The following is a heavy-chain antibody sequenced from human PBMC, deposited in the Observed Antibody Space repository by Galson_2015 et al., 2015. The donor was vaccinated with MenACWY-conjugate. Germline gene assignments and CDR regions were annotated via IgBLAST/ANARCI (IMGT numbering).Heavy chain of an antibody. J-gene: IGHJ6*02. CDR3: ARGHYGMDV. V-gene: IGHV3-7*03. Sequence: SLRLSCAASGFTFGNYWMTWVRQAPGKGLEWVANIKKQDGSEKYYVDSVKGRFTLSRDNAKSSLYLQMNSLRAEDTAVYYCARGHYGMDVWGQGTTVTVSS. CDR1: GFTFGNYW. CDR2: IKKQDGSEK.